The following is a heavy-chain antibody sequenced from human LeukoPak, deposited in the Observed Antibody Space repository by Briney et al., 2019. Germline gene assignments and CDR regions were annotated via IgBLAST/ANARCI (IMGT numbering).Heavy chain of an antibody. J-gene: IGHJ4*02. CDR3: AKVLAVTSYGAKSIFDH. CDR2: IWYDGSNK. V-gene: IGHV3-30*02. D-gene: IGHD4-23*01. CDR1: GFTFSNYG. Sequence: GGSLRLSCAASGFTFSNYGMHCVRQAPGKGLEGVAFIWYDGSNKYYADSVKPRFTISRDNSKNTVYLQMNSLRAEDTAVYYYAKVLAVTSYGAKSIFDHWGQGTLVTVSS.